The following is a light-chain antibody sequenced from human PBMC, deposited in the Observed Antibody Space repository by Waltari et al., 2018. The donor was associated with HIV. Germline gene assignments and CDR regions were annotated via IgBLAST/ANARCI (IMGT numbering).Light chain of an antibody. CDR3: QSYDSRLSGSV. Sequence: QSALTQPPSVSGAPGQRVTISCTGTSSNIGTGSDVHWYPQLPGTAPKLPVYANTKRPSGGPARFSGSKSGTSASLAITGRQAEDEADYYCQSYDSRLSGSVFGGGTKLTVL. CDR1: SSNIGTGSD. J-gene: IGLJ3*02. V-gene: IGLV1-40*01. CDR2: ANT.